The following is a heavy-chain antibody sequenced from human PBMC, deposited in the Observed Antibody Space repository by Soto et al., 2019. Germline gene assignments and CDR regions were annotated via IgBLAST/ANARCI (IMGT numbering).Heavy chain of an antibody. V-gene: IGHV3-23*01. CDR3: AKIGPFRNRYMRVVRGDS. CDR2: ITAGGGST. D-gene: IGHD2-8*01. CDR1: GFTFSSYA. Sequence: EVQLLESGGGLVQPGGSLRLSCAASGFTFSSYAMSWVRQAPGKGLEWVSGITAGGGSTFYADSLQGRFTISRDNSKNSLYLQVSSLSAEETAIYHRAKIGPFRNRYMRVVRGDSWGQRTLVNVPA. J-gene: IGHJ4*02.